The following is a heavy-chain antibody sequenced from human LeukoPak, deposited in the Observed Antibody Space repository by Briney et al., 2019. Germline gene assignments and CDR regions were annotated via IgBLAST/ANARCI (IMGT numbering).Heavy chain of an antibody. CDR3: ATDLPTGFGSTAY. CDR2: INPSGSAT. J-gene: IGHJ4*02. Sequence: WASVKVSCKASGNTFTNNFMHWVRQAPGRGLEWMGLINPSGSATTYPQKLQGRVTMTRDTSTNTVYMELSSLRSEDTAVYYCATDLPTGFGSTAYWGQGTLVTVSS. CDR1: GNTFTNNF. V-gene: IGHV1-46*01. D-gene: IGHD3-10*01.